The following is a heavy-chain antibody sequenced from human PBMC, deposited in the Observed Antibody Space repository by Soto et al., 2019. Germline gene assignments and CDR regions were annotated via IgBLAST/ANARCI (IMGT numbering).Heavy chain of an antibody. D-gene: IGHD3-22*01. CDR1: GYTFTNYG. J-gene: IGHJ4*02. Sequence: ASVKVSCKASGYTFTNYGISWVRRAPGQGLEWMGRISAYNGNTNYAQKLQGRVTMTTDTSTSTAYMELRSLRSDDTAVYYCARDRYYYDSSGYYLFDYWGQGTLVTVSS. CDR2: ISAYNGNT. CDR3: ARDRYYYDSSGYYLFDY. V-gene: IGHV1-18*01.